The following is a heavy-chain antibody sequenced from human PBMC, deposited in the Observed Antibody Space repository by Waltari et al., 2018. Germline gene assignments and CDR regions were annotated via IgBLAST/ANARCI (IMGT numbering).Heavy chain of an antibody. V-gene: IGHV4-59*01. D-gene: IGHD1-26*01. CDR2: IYYSGST. J-gene: IGHJ6*03. CDR3: ARSPQWELLNYYYYYMDV. Sequence: QVQLQESGPGLVKPSETLSLTCTVSGGSISSYYWSWIRQPPGKGLEWIGYIYYSGSTNYNPSLKSRVTISVDTSKNQFSLKLSSVTAADTAVYYCARSPQWELLNYYYYYMDVWGKGTTVTVSS. CDR1: GGSISSYY.